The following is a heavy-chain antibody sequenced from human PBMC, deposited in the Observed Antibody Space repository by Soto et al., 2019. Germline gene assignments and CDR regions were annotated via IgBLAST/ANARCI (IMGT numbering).Heavy chain of an antibody. Sequence: QITLKESGPTLVKPTQTLTLTCTFSGFSLTTDRVGVGWIRQPPGEALEWLAVIYWDDSKTYRPSLESRLTITKDTSPNQVALTTTNMDSLDTATYYCAHAYGGRSLYWGQGTLVTVSS. V-gene: IGHV2-5*02. D-gene: IGHD1-26*01. CDR2: IYWDDSK. CDR1: GFSLTTDRVG. CDR3: AHAYGGRSLY. J-gene: IGHJ4*02.